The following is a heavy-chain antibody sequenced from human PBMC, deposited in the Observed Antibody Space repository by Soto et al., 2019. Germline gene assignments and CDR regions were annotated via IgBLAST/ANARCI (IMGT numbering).Heavy chain of an antibody. Sequence: QVQLVQCGAEVKNPGSSVQVSCKASGCTFSSYAISWVRQAPGQGLECMGGIIAIFGTANYAQKFQGRVTITADESTSTSYMELSSLRSEDTAVYYCARGGSGSYYSWGQGTLVTVSS. CDR2: IIAIFGTA. V-gene: IGHV1-69*01. D-gene: IGHD3-10*01. CDR1: GCTFSSYA. CDR3: ARGGSGSYYS. J-gene: IGHJ5*02.